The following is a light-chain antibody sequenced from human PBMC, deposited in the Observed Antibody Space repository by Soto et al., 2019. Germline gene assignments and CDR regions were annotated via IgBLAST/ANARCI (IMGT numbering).Light chain of an antibody. J-gene: IGKJ1*01. V-gene: IGKV2-30*01. Sequence: DVVVTQSPLSLPVTLGQPASISCRSSQSLVSSDGNTYLNWFQQRPGESPRRLIYKVSDRDSGVPDRFSGSGSGTDFTLKISRVEAEDVGIYYCMQGTRWPWTFGQGTKAEIK. CDR1: QSLVSSDGNTY. CDR3: MQGTRWPWT. CDR2: KVS.